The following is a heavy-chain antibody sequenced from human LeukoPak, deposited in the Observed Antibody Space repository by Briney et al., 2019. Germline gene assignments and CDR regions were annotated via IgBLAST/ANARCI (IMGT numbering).Heavy chain of an antibody. V-gene: IGHV3-48*03. D-gene: IGHD6-13*01. CDR3: ARDAGYSSSWYKYYYYGMDV. CDR2: ISNSGSNI. Sequence: GGSLRLSCAASGFTSSSYEMRWVRQAPGKGREWVSYISNSGSNIYSAASVNGRFTIARDNAKNSLYLQMNSLRAEDTAVYYCARDAGYSSSWYKYYYYGMDVWGQGTTVTVSS. CDR1: GFTSSSYE. J-gene: IGHJ6*02.